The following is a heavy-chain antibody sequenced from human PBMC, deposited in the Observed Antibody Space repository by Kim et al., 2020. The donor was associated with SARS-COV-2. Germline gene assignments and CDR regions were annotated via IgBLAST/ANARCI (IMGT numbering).Heavy chain of an antibody. CDR2: INTNTGNP. J-gene: IGHJ6*03. Sequence: ASVKVSCKASGYTFTSYAMNWVRQAPGQGLEWMGWINTNTGNPTYAQGFTGRFVFSLDTSVSTAYLQISSLKAEDTAVYYCAREIGVGAAADNYYYYYMDVWGKGTTVTVSS. CDR3: AREIGVGAAADNYYYYYMDV. V-gene: IGHV7-4-1*02. CDR1: GYTFTSYA. D-gene: IGHD6-13*01.